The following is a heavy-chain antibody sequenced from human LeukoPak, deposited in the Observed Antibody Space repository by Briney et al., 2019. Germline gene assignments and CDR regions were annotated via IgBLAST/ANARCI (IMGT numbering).Heavy chain of an antibody. CDR2: ISGSGGST. CDR1: GFTFSGYA. V-gene: IGHV3-23*01. Sequence: GGSLTLSCAASGFTFSGYAMSWVRQAPGKGLEWGSAISGSGGSTYYADSVKGRFTISRDNSKNTLYLQMNSLRAEDTAVYYCAKDLEDLFDWLLLLSWGQGTLVTVTS. CDR3: AKDLEDLFDWLLLLS. J-gene: IGHJ4*02. D-gene: IGHD3-9*01.